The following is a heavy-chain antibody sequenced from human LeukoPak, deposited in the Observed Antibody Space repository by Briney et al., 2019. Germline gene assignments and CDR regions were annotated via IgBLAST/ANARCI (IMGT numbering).Heavy chain of an antibody. CDR3: AKTLHYGHFGKFDS. J-gene: IGHJ4*02. V-gene: IGHV3-23*01. CDR1: GFTFRSHA. D-gene: IGHD4-17*01. Sequence: PGGSLRLSCAASGFTFRSHAMNWVRQAPGKGLEWVSAISSSDGSTYYADSVKGRSTISRDNSKNTVYLQMNSLRAEDTAVYYCAKTLHYGHFGKFDSWGQGTLVTVSS. CDR2: ISSSDGST.